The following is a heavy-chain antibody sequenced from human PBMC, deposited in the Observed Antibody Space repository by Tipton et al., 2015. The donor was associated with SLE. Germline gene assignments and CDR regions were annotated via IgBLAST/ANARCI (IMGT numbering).Heavy chain of an antibody. CDR1: GFTFSSYA. J-gene: IGHJ2*01. D-gene: IGHD2-15*01. CDR2: ISYDGNNK. V-gene: IGHV3-30-3*01. Sequence: RSLRLSCAASGFTFSSYAMHWIRQAPGKGLEWVAVISYDGNNKYYADSVKGRFTISRDNSKNTLYLQMNSLRAEDTAVYYCARDQYSGGGGWYFDLWGRGTLVTVSS. CDR3: ARDQYSGGGGWYFDL.